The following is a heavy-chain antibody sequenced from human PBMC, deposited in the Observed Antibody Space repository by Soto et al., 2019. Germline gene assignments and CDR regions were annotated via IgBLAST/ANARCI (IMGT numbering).Heavy chain of an antibody. J-gene: IGHJ6*02. CDR2: INTYNGNT. D-gene: IGHD3-16*01. CDR1: GYSFTRYG. Sequence: QVQLVQSRAEVKNPGASVKVSCKASGYSFTRYGIAWARQAPGQGLEWMGWINTYNGNTNSAQNLQGRVTLTTDTSTSTAYMELTSLRSHHTAIYYCAMVDVYVTPSPQDVWGQGTTVIVTS. CDR3: AMVDVYVTPSPQDV. V-gene: IGHV1-18*01.